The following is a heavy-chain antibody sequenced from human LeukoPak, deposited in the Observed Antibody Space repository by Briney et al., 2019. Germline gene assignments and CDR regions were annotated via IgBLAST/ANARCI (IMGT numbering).Heavy chain of an antibody. D-gene: IGHD2-15*01. CDR2: IRYDGNNT. V-gene: IGHV3-30*02. Sequence: GGSLRLSCAASGFIFSNYGMHWVRQAPGKGLEWVAFIRYDGNNTYYTDSVKGRFTISRDNAKNSLYLQMNSLRAEDTAVYYCARGDIVVVVAAIPYYMDVWGKGTTVTVSS. J-gene: IGHJ6*03. CDR1: GFIFSNYG. CDR3: ARGDIVVVVAAIPYYMDV.